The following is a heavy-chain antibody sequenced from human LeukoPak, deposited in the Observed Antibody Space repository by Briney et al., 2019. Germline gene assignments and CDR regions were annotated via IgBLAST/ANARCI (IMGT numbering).Heavy chain of an antibody. J-gene: IGHJ4*02. CDR3: ARGGAGYAFDY. V-gene: IGHV3-66*02. Sequence: TGGSLRLSCAASGFTVSTNYMSWVRQAPGKGLEWVSVISSGGTPYYADSVKGRFTISRDSSENPLYLQMHSLRAEDTAVYYCARGGAGYAFDYWGQGTLVTVSS. CDR1: GFTVSTNY. D-gene: IGHD5-12*01. CDR2: ISSGGTP.